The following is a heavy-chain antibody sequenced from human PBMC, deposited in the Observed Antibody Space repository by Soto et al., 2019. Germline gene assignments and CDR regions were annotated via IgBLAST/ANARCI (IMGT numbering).Heavy chain of an antibody. V-gene: IGHV4-31*03. CDR1: GGSISSGGYY. Sequence: PSETLSLTCTVPGGSISSGGYYWSWIRQHPGKGLEWIGYIYYSGSTYYNPSLKSRVTISVDTSKNQFSLKLSSVTAADTAVYYCARGYYDSSGYYPVDYWGQGTLVTVSS. J-gene: IGHJ4*02. CDR3: ARGYYDSSGYYPVDY. CDR2: IYYSGST. D-gene: IGHD3-22*01.